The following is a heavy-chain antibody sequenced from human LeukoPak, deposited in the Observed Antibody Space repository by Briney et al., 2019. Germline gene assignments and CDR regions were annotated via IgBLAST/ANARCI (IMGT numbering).Heavy chain of an antibody. D-gene: IGHD6-6*01. CDR2: IQYDGSKK. J-gene: IGHJ4*02. Sequence: GGSLRLSCVASGFTFSSNGMHWVRQAPGKGLEWVTFIQYDGSKKYYADSVKGRFTISRDNSKNTLYLQMNSLRAEDTAVYYCAKVGHGAARIDYWGQGTLVTVSS. CDR1: GFTFSSNG. CDR3: AKVGHGAARIDY. V-gene: IGHV3-30*02.